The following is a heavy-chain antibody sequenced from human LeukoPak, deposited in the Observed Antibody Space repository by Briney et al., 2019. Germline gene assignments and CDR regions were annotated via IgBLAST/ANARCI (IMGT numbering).Heavy chain of an antibody. V-gene: IGHV3-23*01. CDR1: GFKFSSYA. CDR3: AKKGLASAGRPPYFDY. J-gene: IGHJ4*02. D-gene: IGHD6-13*01. CDR2: ISGSGGT. Sequence: PGGSLRLSCAASGFKFSSYAMNWVRQAPGKGLEWVSAISGSGGTYYADSVKGRFTISRDNSKDTLYLQMNNLRAEDTAIYYCAKKGLASAGRPPYFDYWGQGALVTVPS.